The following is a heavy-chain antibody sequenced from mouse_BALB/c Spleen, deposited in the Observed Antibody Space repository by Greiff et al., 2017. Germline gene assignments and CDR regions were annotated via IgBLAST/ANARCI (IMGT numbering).Heavy chain of an antibody. V-gene: IGHV5-17*02. D-gene: IGHD1-1*01. CDR1: GFTFSSFG. Sequence: EVQRVESGGGLVQPGGSRKLSCAASGFTFSSFGMHWVRQAPEKGLEWVAYISSGSSTIYYADTVKGRFTISRDNPKNTLFLQMTSLRSEDTAMYYCARSDTTVVADYWGQGTTLTVSS. CDR2: ISSGSSTI. CDR3: ARSDTTVVADY. J-gene: IGHJ2*01.